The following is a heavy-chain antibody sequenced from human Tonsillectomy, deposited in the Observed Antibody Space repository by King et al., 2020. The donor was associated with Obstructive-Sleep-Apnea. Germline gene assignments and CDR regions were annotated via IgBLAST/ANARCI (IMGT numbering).Heavy chain of an antibody. CDR2: IYYSGST. CDR3: ARDVNYDVLTGPYYFEY. Sequence: LQLQESGPGLVKPSETLSLTCTVSGGSISSGSYYWGWIRQPPGKGLEWIASIYYSGSTYYNPSLNSRVTISVDSSKNQFSLKLSSVTAADTALYYCARDVNYDVLTGPYYFEYWGQGILVTVSS. J-gene: IGHJ4*02. CDR1: GGSISSGSYY. V-gene: IGHV4-39*07. D-gene: IGHD3-9*01.